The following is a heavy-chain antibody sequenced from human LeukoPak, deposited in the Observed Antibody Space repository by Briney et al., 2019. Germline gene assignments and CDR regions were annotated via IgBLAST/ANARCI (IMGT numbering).Heavy chain of an antibody. J-gene: IGHJ3*02. D-gene: IGHD4-23*01. V-gene: IGHV4-59*08. CDR1: GGSISSYY. CDR2: IYYSGST. Sequence: PSETLDLTCTVSGGSISSYYWSWIGQPPGKGLEWIGYIYYSGSTNYNPSLKSRVTIAVDTSKNQFSLKLSSVTAADTAVYYCARRTVVTLGAFDIWGQGTMVTVSS. CDR3: ARRTVVTLGAFDI.